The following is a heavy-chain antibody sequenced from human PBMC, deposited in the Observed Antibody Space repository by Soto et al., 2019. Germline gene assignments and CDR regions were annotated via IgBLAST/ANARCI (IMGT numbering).Heavy chain of an antibody. CDR3: ASHAETTGIAAPRIYYYCCWDV. Sequence: QVQLVESGGGVVQPGRSLRLSCAASGFTFSSYGMHWVRQAPGKGLEWVAVIWYDGSNKYYADSVKGRFTISRDNSKNTRYLQMNSLRAHDAAVFYCASHAETTGIAAPRIYYYCCWDVLGKGTTVTVSS. D-gene: IGHD6-13*01. CDR2: IWYDGSNK. CDR1: GFTFSSYG. V-gene: IGHV3-33*01. J-gene: IGHJ6*03.